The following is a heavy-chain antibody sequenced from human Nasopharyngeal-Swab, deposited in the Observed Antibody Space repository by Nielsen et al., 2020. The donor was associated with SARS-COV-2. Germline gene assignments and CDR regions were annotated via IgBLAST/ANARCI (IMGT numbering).Heavy chain of an antibody. J-gene: IGHJ4*02. V-gene: IGHV3-21*01. CDR3: ARDPIYSSMRNVFDY. Sequence: GGSLRLSCAASGFTFTGYSMNWVRQAPGKGPEWVSSINGGSNYIYYADSLKGRFTISRDNAKNSLYLQMNSLRAEDTAVYYCARDPIYSSMRNVFDYWGQGTLVTVS. CDR2: INGGSNYI. CDR1: GFTFTGYS. D-gene: IGHD3-10*01.